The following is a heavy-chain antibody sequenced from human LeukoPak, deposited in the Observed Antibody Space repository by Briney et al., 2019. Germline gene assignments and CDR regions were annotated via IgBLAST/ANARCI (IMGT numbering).Heavy chain of an antibody. CDR3: AKYYKGSWYFDY. CDR2: IYYSGST. Sequence: PSETLSLTCTVSGGSISSYYWSWIRQPPGKGLEWIGYIYYSGSTNYNPPLKSRVTISVDTSKNQFSLKLSSVTAADTAVYYCAKYYKGSWYFDYWGQGTLVTVSS. CDR1: GGSISSYY. J-gene: IGHJ4*02. V-gene: IGHV4-59*01. D-gene: IGHD1-26*01.